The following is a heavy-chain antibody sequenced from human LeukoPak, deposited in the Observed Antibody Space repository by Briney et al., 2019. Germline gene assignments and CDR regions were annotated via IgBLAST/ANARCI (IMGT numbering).Heavy chain of an antibody. CDR3: ARGVRDGYNYGSLFDY. D-gene: IGHD5-24*01. J-gene: IGHJ4*02. V-gene: IGHV4-59*08. Sequence: PSETLSLTCTVSGGSMGGYYWNWIRQPPGKGLEWIGHSYYSGSTQYHPSLKSRGTISVDTSKNQFSLKLSSVTATDTAVYYCARGVRDGYNYGSLFDYWGQGTLVTVSS. CDR2: SYYSGST. CDR1: GGSMGGYY.